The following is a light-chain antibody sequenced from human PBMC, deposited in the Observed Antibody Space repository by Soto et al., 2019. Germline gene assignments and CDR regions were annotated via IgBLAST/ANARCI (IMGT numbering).Light chain of an antibody. Sequence: EIVLTQSPGTLSSSPGERATLSCRASQSVSSSYLAWYQQKPGQAPRLLIYDASSRATCIPDRFSGSGSGTDFTLTISRLEPEDFAVYYCQQYGSSPRYTFGQGTKLEMK. CDR2: DAS. CDR1: QSVSSSY. J-gene: IGKJ2*01. CDR3: QQYGSSPRYT. V-gene: IGKV3-20*01.